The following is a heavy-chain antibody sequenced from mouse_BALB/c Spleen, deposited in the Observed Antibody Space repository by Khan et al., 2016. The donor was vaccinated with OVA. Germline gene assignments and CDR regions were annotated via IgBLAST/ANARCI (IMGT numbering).Heavy chain of an antibody. D-gene: IGHD1-1*01. CDR3: ARIKKIVATYFDY. CDR2: TNPTNGRT. Sequence: QVQLQQPGAELVKAGASVKMSCKASGYTFTSYWMHWVKQRLGQGLEWFAETNPTNGRTYYNEKFKSKATLTGDKSSSTAYMLLSGPTFEDSAVYYCARIKKIVATYFDYWGKGTTLTVSS. CDR1: GYTFTSYW. J-gene: IGHJ2*01. V-gene: IGHV1S81*02.